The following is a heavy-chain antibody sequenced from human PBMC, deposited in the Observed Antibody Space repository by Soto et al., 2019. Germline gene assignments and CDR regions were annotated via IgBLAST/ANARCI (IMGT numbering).Heavy chain of an antibody. CDR2: INHRGST. CDR1: GGSFSSYY. Sequence: SETLSLTCAVYGGSFSSYYWSWIRQPPGQGLEWIGEINHRGSTNYNPSLNRRLTISIDTSKNQFSLKLSSVTAADTAVYDCARLGGYCSSTSCRLGMDVWGQGTMVTVSS. J-gene: IGHJ6*02. D-gene: IGHD2-2*01. V-gene: IGHV4-34*01. CDR3: ARLGGYCSSTSCRLGMDV.